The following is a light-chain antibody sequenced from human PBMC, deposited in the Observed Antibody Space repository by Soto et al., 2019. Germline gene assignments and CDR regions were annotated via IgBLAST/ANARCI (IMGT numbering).Light chain of an antibody. V-gene: IGLV2-14*01. CDR1: RTDIGGYNY. CDR3: SSYTSSSTPFV. J-gene: IGLJ1*01. CDR2: EVS. Sequence: QSALTQPASVSGSLGQSITISCTGTRTDIGGYNYVSWYQQYPGKAPKLMIYEVSNRPSGVSNRFSGSKSGNTASLTISGLQAEDEADYYCSSYTSSSTPFVFGTGTKVTVL.